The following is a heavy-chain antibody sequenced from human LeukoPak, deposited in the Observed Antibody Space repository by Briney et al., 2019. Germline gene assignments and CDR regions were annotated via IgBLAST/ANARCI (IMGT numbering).Heavy chain of an antibody. D-gene: IGHD4-23*01. CDR2: ITGSGTST. CDR1: GFTFTYYG. J-gene: IGHJ4*02. CDR3: AKGPLGIMHETHYFDY. Sequence: GGSLRLSCAASGFTFTYYGMSWVRQAPGKGLEWVSAITGSGTSTYHADSVKGRFTISRDNSKNTLYLRMNSLRAEDTAVYYCAKGPLGIMHETHYFDYWGQGTLVTVSS. V-gene: IGHV3-23*01.